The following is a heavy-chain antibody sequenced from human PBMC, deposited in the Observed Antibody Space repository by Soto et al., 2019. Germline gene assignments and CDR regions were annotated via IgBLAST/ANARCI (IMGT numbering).Heavy chain of an antibody. D-gene: IGHD3-9*01. CDR1: GGSFSGYY. CDR2: INHSGST. Sequence: SETLSLTCAVYGGSFSGYYWSWIRQPPGKGLGWIGEINHSGSTNYSPSLKSRVTISVDTSKDQFSLKLSSVTAADTAVYYCARGTPHYDILTGYDDTDYSGQGTLVTVSS. V-gene: IGHV4-34*01. CDR3: ARGTPHYDILTGYDDTDY. J-gene: IGHJ4*02.